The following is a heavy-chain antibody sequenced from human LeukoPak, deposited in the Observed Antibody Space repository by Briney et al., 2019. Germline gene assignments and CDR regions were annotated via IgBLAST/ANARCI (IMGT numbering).Heavy chain of an antibody. Sequence: GSLRLSCAASGFTFSSFEMNWVRQAPGKGLEWLSHISTSGSTKYYANSVRGRFTISRDSFKNTLYLQMNSLRPEDTAVYYCAKEGDYYGSGSYRDGFDIWGQGTRATVSS. J-gene: IGHJ3*02. CDR2: ISTSGSTK. CDR1: GFTFSSFE. V-gene: IGHV3-48*01. D-gene: IGHD3-10*01. CDR3: AKEGDYYGSGSYRDGFDI.